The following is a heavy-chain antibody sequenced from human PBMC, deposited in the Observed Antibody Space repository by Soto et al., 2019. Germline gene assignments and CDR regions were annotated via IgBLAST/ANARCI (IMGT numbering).Heavy chain of an antibody. CDR2: IDPSDSYT. V-gene: IGHV5-10-1*01. CDR3: ARRVGYSGYDFSWFDP. CDR1: GYSFTGYW. J-gene: IGHJ5*02. Sequence: PGESLKISCKGSGYSFTGYWINWVRQMPGKGLEWMGRIDPSDSYTNYSPSFQGHVTISADKSISTAYLQWSSLKASGTAMYYCARRVGYSGYDFSWFDPWGQGTLVTVS. D-gene: IGHD5-12*01.